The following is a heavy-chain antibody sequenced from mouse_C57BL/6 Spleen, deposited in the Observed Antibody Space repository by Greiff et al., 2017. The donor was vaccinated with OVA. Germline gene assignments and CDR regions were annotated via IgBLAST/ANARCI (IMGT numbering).Heavy chain of an antibody. CDR3: ARLGRYYALEAMDY. D-gene: IGHD1-1*01. V-gene: IGHV1-18*01. J-gene: IGHJ4*01. Sequence: VQLQQSGPELVKPGASVKIPCKASGYTFTDYNMDWVKQSHGKSLEWIGDINPNNGGTIYNQKFKGKATLTVDKSSSTAYMELRSLTSEDTAVYYCARLGRYYALEAMDYWGQGTSVTVSS. CDR1: GYTFTDYN. CDR2: INPNNGGT.